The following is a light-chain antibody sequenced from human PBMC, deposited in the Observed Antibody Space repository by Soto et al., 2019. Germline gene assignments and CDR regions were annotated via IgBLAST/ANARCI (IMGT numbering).Light chain of an antibody. J-gene: IGLJ2*01. CDR1: SSNIGNNY. CDR3: GTWDSSLSAVV. V-gene: IGLV1-51*01. Sequence: QSVLTQPPSVSAAPGQKVTISCSGSSSNIGNNYVSWYQQLPGTAPKLLIYDNNKRPPGIPDRFSGSKSGTSATLGITGLQTGDDADYYCGTWDSSLSAVVFGGGTKVTVL. CDR2: DNN.